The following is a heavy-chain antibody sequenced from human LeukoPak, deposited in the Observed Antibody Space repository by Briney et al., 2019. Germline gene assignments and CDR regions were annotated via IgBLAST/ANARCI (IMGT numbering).Heavy chain of an antibody. Sequence: ASVKVSCKASGYTFTGYYMHWVRQAPGQGLEWMGWINPNSGGTNYAQKFQGRVTMTRDTSISTAYMELSRLRSDDTAVYYCARPPDVVILAQIDYWGQGTLVTVSS. J-gene: IGHJ4*02. CDR3: ARPPDVVILAQIDY. CDR2: INPNSGGT. D-gene: IGHD3-22*01. CDR1: GYTFTGYY. V-gene: IGHV1-2*02.